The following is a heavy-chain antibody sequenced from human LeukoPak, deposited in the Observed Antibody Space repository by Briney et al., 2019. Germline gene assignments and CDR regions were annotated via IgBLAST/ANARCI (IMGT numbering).Heavy chain of an antibody. CDR3: AKDPSNSSGWYDY. D-gene: IGHD6-19*01. V-gene: IGHV3-23*01. Sequence: GGSLRLSCAASGFTFSSYAMSWVRQAPGMGLEWVSAISGSGGSTYYADSVKGRFTISRDNSKNTLYLQMNSLRAEDTAVYYCAKDPSNSSGWYDYWGQGTLVTVSS. CDR2: ISGSGGST. J-gene: IGHJ4*02. CDR1: GFTFSSYA.